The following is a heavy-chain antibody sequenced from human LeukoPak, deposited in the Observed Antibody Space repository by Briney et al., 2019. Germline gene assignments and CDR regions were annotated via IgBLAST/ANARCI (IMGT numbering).Heavy chain of an antibody. J-gene: IGHJ4*02. D-gene: IGHD6-19*01. Sequence: GGSLRLSCAASGFTFSNAWMSWVRQAPGKGLEWVGRIKSKTDGGTTDYAAPVKGRFTISRDDSKNTLHLQMNSLKTEDTAVYYCTTFHYNGYSSGWFWGQGTLVTVSS. CDR1: GFTFSNAW. V-gene: IGHV3-15*01. CDR3: TTFHYNGYSSGWF. CDR2: IKSKTDGGTT.